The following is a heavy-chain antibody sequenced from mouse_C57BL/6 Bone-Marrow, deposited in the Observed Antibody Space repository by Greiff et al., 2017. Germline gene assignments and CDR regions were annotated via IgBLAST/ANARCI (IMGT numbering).Heavy chain of an antibody. CDR3: AANWEGYYAMDY. CDR2: IYPVSGET. V-gene: IGHV1-11*01. D-gene: IGHD4-1*01. J-gene: IGHJ4*01. CDR1: GYTFTDHI. Sequence: VQLQQSGAELASPGASVTLSCKASGYTFTDHIMNWVNKRPGQGLEWIGRIYPVSGETNYNQKLMGKATFSVDRSSSTVYMVLNSLTSEDPAVYYCAANWEGYYAMDYWGQGTSVTVSS.